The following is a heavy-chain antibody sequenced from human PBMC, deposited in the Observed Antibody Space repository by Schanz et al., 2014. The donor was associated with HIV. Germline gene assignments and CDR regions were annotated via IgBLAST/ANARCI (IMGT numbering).Heavy chain of an antibody. D-gene: IGHD6-19*01. V-gene: IGHV3-30*18. CDR3: AKVAIHSSGWLPFDY. J-gene: IGHJ4*02. CDR2: LSYDGINK. CDR1: GFSFSNYG. Sequence: QVQLVESGGGVVRPGRSLRLSCAASGFSFSNYGMHWVRQAPGKGLEWVAVLSYDGINKYFADSVKGRFTISRDNSKNTLYLQVKSLRAEDTAMYYCAKVAIHSSGWLPFDYWGQGTLVTVSS.